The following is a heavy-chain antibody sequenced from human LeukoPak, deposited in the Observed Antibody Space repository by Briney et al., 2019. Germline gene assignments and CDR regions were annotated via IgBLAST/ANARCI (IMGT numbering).Heavy chain of an antibody. CDR1: GGSFSGYY. V-gene: IGHV4-34*01. D-gene: IGHD2-21*02. J-gene: IGHJ4*02. CDR2: INHSGST. CDR3: ASSTCGGDCYPLDY. Sequence: SETLSLTCAVYGGSFSGYYWSWIRQPPGKGLEWIGEINHSGSTNYNPSLKSRVTISVDTSKNQFSLKLSSVTAADTAVYYCASSTCGGDCYPLDYWGQGTLVTVSS.